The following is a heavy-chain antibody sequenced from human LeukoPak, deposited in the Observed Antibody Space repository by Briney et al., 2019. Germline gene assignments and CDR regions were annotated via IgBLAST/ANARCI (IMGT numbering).Heavy chain of an antibody. CDR3: APYPVAGLAY. CDR2: IRYDGSNK. V-gene: IGHV3-30*02. J-gene: IGHJ4*02. CDR1: GFTFSSYG. Sequence: PGGSLRLSCAASGFTFSSYGMHWVRQAPGKGLEWVAFIRYDGSNKYYADSVKGRFTTSRDNSKNTLYLQINSLRAEDTAVYYCAPYPVAGLAYWGQGTLVTVSS. D-gene: IGHD6-19*01.